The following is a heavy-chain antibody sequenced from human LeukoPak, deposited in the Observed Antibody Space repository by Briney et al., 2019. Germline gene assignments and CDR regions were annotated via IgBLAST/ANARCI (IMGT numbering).Heavy chain of an antibody. V-gene: IGHV3-7*03. CDR2: INQDGSKK. CDR1: GFTFNSYW. Sequence: GGSLRLSCAASGFTFNSYWMNWVRQVPGKGLEWVANINQDGSKKHYVDSVKGRFTISRDNAKNSMYLQMNSLRAEDTAVYYCARAMDYWGQGTVSPSPQ. CDR3: ARAMDY. J-gene: IGHJ4*02.